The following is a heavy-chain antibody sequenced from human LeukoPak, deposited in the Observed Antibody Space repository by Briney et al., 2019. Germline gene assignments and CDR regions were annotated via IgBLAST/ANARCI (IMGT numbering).Heavy chain of an antibody. CDR1: GFTVSSNS. Sequence: PGGSLRLSCAASGFTVSSNSMTWVRQAPGKGLECVSIIYGADRTFYIDSVKGRFTISRDTSKNTVYLQMNSLRVEDTAVYYCAREASNPYFDYWGQGALVTVSS. CDR3: AREASNPYFDY. V-gene: IGHV3-53*01. CDR2: IYGADRT. J-gene: IGHJ4*02.